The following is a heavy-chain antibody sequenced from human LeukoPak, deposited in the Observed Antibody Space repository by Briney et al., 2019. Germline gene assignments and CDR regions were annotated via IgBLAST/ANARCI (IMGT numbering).Heavy chain of an antibody. Sequence: PGGSLRLSCAASGFTFDDYAMHWVRQAPGKGLEWVSAISWNSGSIGYADSVKGRFTISRDNAKNSLYLQMNSLRAEDTALYYCAKDRRDYYDSSGSFDYWGQGTLVTVSS. CDR2: ISWNSGSI. V-gene: IGHV3-9*01. CDR3: AKDRRDYYDSSGSFDY. CDR1: GFTFDDYA. D-gene: IGHD3-22*01. J-gene: IGHJ4*02.